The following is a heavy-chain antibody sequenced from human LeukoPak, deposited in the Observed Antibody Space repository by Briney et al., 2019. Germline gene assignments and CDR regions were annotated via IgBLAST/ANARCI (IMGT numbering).Heavy chain of an antibody. CDR2: ITSSSSTI. V-gene: IGHV3-48*01. J-gene: IGHJ5*02. Sequence: GGSLRLSCAASGFTFSSYIMNWVRQAPGKGLEWVSYITSSSSTIYYADSVKGRFTISRDNSKNTLYLQMNSLRAEDTAVYYCARDQPGTYTLSSTWGQGTLVTVSS. CDR1: GFTFSSYI. D-gene: IGHD6-19*01. CDR3: ARDQPGTYTLSST.